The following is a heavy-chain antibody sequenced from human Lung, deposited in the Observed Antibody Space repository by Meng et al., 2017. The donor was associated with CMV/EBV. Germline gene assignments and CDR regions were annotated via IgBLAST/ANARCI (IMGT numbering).Heavy chain of an antibody. J-gene: IGHJ5*02. CDR1: GYTFSTYI. CDR2: ISTNTGTP. D-gene: IGHD2/OR15-2a*01. V-gene: IGHV7-4-1*02. Sequence: QVQLVESGCELKKPGASVKVSCKASGYTFSTYIINWVRQAHGRGLEWMGWISTNTGTPTYTQGFTGRFVFSLGTSVSTAYLQISSLKAEDTAVYYCARGGNFDPWGQGTLVTVSS. CDR3: ARGGNFDP.